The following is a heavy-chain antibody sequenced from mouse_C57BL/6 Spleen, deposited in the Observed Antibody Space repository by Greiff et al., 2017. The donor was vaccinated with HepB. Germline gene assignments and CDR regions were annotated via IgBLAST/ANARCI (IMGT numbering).Heavy chain of an antibody. Sequence: EVQLQQSGPELVKPGASVKISCKASGYTFTDYYMNWVKQSHGKSLEWIGDINPNNGGTSYNQKFKGKATLTVDKSSSTAYMELRSLTSEHSAVYYGARNLRGAMDYWGQGPSVTVSS. CDR2: INPNNGGT. V-gene: IGHV1-26*01. CDR3: ARNLRGAMDY. CDR1: GYTFTDYY. J-gene: IGHJ4*01.